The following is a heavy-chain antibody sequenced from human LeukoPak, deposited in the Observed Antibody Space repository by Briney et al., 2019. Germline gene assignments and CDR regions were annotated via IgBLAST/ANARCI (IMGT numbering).Heavy chain of an antibody. Sequence: SQTLSLTCTVSGGSISSGDYYWSWIRQPPGKGLEWIGYIYYSGSTYYNPSLKSRATISVDTSKNQFSLKLSSVTAADTAVYYCARVMIAARLFDYWGQGTLVTVSS. CDR2: IYYSGST. D-gene: IGHD6-6*01. J-gene: IGHJ4*02. CDR3: ARVMIAARLFDY. CDR1: GGSISSGDYY. V-gene: IGHV4-30-4*08.